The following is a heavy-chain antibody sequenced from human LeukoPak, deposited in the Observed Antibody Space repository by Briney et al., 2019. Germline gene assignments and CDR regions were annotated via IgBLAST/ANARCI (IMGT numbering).Heavy chain of an antibody. Sequence: SETLSLTCAVYGGSFSGYYWSWIRQPPGKGLEWIGEINHSGSTNYNPSLKSRVTTSVDTSKNQFSLKLSSVTAADTAVYYCARELQRRWLQLGGGVFGYWGQGTLVTVSS. D-gene: IGHD5-24*01. CDR2: INHSGST. CDR1: GGSFSGYY. J-gene: IGHJ4*02. CDR3: ARELQRRWLQLGGGVFGY. V-gene: IGHV4-34*01.